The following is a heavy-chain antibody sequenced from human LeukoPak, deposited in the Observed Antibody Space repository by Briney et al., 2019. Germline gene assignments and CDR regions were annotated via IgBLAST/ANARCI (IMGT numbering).Heavy chain of an antibody. CDR2: IIPILGIA. J-gene: IGHJ6*02. V-gene: IGHV1-69*04. D-gene: IGHD5-12*01. Sequence: SVKVSCKASGGTFISYAISWVRQAPGQGLEWMGRIIPILGIANYAQKFQGRVTITADKSTSTAYMELSSLRSEDTAVYYCAKAGYAPYYGMDVWGQGTTVTVSS. CDR3: AKAGYAPYYGMDV. CDR1: GGTFISYA.